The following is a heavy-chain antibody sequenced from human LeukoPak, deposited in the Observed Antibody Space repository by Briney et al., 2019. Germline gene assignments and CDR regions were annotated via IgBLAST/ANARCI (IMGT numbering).Heavy chain of an antibody. Sequence: ASVKVSCKASGYTFTSYGISWVRQAPGQGLEWMGWISAYNGNTNYAQKLQGRVTMTTDTSTGTAYMELRSLRSDDTAVYYCARDLYSGYELLWDYWGQGTLVTVSS. V-gene: IGHV1-18*04. D-gene: IGHD5-12*01. CDR3: ARDLYSGYELLWDY. CDR1: GYTFTSYG. CDR2: ISAYNGNT. J-gene: IGHJ4*02.